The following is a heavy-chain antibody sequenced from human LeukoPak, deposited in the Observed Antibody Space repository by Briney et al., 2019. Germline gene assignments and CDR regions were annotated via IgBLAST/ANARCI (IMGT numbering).Heavy chain of an antibody. J-gene: IGHJ5*02. CDR1: GFTFSSYW. Sequence: SGGSLRLSCAASGFTFSSYWMSWVRQAPGKGLEWVANIKQDGSEKYYVDSVKGRFTISGDNAKNSLYLQMNSLRAEDTAVYYCARGRIAAAGTTVRFDPWGQGTLVTVSS. CDR2: IKQDGSEK. D-gene: IGHD6-13*01. CDR3: ARGRIAAAGTTVRFDP. V-gene: IGHV3-7*01.